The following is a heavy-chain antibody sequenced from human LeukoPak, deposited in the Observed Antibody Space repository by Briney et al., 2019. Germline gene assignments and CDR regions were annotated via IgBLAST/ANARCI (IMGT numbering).Heavy chain of an antibody. Sequence: GRSLRLSCAASGFTFSSYGMHWVRQAPVKGLEWVAVISYDGSNKYYADSVKGRFTISRDNSKNTLYLQMNSLRAEDTAVYYCAKGRQWLDNYFDYWGQGTLVTVSS. V-gene: IGHV3-30*18. J-gene: IGHJ4*02. CDR2: ISYDGSNK. CDR3: AKGRQWLDNYFDY. D-gene: IGHD6-19*01. CDR1: GFTFSSYG.